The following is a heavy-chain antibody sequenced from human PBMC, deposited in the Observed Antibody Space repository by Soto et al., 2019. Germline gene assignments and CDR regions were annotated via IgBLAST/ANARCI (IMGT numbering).Heavy chain of an antibody. Sequence: PSETLSLACTVSGGSRTSTSYYWGWIRQSPGKGLEWIGSIYYSGTTYDHPSLKSRFTISVDTSNNQLSLKLSSVTAADTAVYYCARHRGSYYNHFDYWGQGTLVTVSS. CDR1: GGSRTSTSYY. CDR3: ARHRGSYYNHFDY. CDR2: IYYSGTT. D-gene: IGHD1-26*01. J-gene: IGHJ4*02. V-gene: IGHV4-39*01.